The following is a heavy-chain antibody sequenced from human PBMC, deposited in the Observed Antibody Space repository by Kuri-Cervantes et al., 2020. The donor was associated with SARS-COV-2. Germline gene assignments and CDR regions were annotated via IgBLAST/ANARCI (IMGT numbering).Heavy chain of an antibody. D-gene: IGHD3-9*01. CDR3: ARGGSGDSRPSHYDIPDFYYTLDV. V-gene: IGHV3-21*06. J-gene: IGHJ6*02. CDR2: ISRTATYK. Sequence: LSLTCAPSGFSFTSYRMTWVRQTPGKGLEWVSSISRTATYKHYADSVKGRCSMSRDNAKNSLYLQLESLRVEDTAIYYCARGGSGDSRPSHYDIPDFYYTLDVWGQGTTVTVSS. CDR1: GFSFTSYR.